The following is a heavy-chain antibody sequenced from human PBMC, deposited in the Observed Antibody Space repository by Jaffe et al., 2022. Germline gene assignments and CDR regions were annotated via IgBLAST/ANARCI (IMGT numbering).Heavy chain of an antibody. J-gene: IGHJ4*02. CDR2: INHSGST. V-gene: IGHV4-34*01. CDR1: GGSFSGYY. D-gene: IGHD1-20*01. CDR3: ASEITGTTNYDY. Sequence: QVQLQQWGAGLLKPSETLSLTCAVYGGSFSGYYWSWIRQPPGKGLEWIGEINHSGSTNYNPSLKSRVTISVDTSKNQFSLKLSSVTAADTAVYYCASEITGTTNYDYWGQGTLVTVSS.